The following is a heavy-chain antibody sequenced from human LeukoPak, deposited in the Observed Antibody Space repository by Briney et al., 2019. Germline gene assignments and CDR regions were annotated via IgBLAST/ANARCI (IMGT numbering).Heavy chain of an antibody. CDR1: GGSISGTSYY. Sequence: SETLSLTCTVSGGSISGTSYYWGWIRQPPGKGLEWIGGIFYSGSTHYNPSLKSRVTISVDTSENQFSLKLISVTAADTAVYYCARHQGSFLLDYWGQGTLVTVSS. CDR2: IFYSGST. J-gene: IGHJ4*02. CDR3: ARHQGSFLLDY. V-gene: IGHV4-39*01.